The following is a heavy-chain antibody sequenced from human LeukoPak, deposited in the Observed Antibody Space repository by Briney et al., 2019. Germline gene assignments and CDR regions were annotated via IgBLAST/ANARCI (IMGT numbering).Heavy chain of an antibody. Sequence: GALRLSRGASGFTLCKHWMGWVRQASGKGVEGVANIKQDGSEIYYVDSVKGRFTISRDTAKDSLYLQMNSLRAEDTAVYYCARDRGHSGYDLYDYWGQGTLVTVSS. J-gene: IGHJ4*02. V-gene: IGHV3-7*01. CDR3: ARDRGHSGYDLYDY. D-gene: IGHD5-12*01. CDR1: GFTLCKHW. CDR2: IKQDGSEI.